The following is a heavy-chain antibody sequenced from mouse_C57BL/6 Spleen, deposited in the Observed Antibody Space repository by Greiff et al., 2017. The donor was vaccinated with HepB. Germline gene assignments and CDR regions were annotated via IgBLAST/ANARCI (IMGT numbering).Heavy chain of an antibody. J-gene: IGHJ4*01. CDR3: AGDYAMDY. V-gene: IGHV5-17*01. CDR1: GFTFSDYG. CDR2: ISSGSSTI. Sequence: DVMLVESGGGLVKPGGSLKLSCAASGFTFSDYGMHWVRQAPEKGLEWVAYISSGSSTIYYADTVKGRFTISRDNAKNTLFLQMTSLRSEDTAMYYCAGDYAMDYWGQGTSVTVSS.